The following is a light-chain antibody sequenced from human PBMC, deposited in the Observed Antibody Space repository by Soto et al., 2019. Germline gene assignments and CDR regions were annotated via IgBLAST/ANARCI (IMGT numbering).Light chain of an antibody. CDR2: EVS. CDR1: SGDVGGYNY. Sequence: QSALTQPPSASGSPGQSVTISYTGTSGDVGGYNYVSWYQQHPGKAPKLMIYEVSKRPSGVPDRFSGSKSGNTASLTVSGLQPEDEADYYCSSYAGSNTHVVFGGGTKLTVL. V-gene: IGLV2-8*01. CDR3: SSYAGSNTHVV. J-gene: IGLJ2*01.